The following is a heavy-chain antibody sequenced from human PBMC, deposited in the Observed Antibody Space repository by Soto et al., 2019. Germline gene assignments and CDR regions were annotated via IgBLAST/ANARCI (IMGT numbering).Heavy chain of an antibody. D-gene: IGHD5-12*01. J-gene: IGHJ4*02. CDR1: GDSLSRADYC. Sequence: PSETLSLTCTVSGDSLSRADYCWSWIRQAPGKGLEWIGYICYGGSTYHSPALKSRTSMSVDTSKKQFSLTLTSVTAADTAVYYCASEESGLFDYWGQGRLVTVSS. V-gene: IGHV4-30-4*08. CDR3: ASEESGLFDY. CDR2: ICYGGST.